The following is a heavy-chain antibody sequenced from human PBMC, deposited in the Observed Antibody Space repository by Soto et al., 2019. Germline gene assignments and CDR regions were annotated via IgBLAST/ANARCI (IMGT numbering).Heavy chain of an antibody. V-gene: IGHV4-4*02. D-gene: IGHD3-10*01. Sequence: PSETLSLTCAVSGGSISSSNWWSWVRQPPGKGLEWIGEIYHSGSTNYNPSLKSRVTISVDKSKNQFSLKLSSVTAADTAVYYCARGRDSGLYYFDYWGRGTLVTVSS. J-gene: IGHJ4*02. CDR1: GGSISSSNW. CDR2: IYHSGST. CDR3: ARGRDSGLYYFDY.